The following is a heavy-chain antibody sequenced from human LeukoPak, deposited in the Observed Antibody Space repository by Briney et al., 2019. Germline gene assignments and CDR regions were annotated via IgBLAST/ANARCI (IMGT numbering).Heavy chain of an antibody. CDR2: INHSGST. J-gene: IGHJ4*02. Sequence: ETLSLTCAVYGGSFSGYYWSWIRQPPGKGLEWIGEINHSGSTNYNPSLKRRVTISVDTSKNQFSLKLSSVTAADTAVYYCAEITIFGVPRAPYWGQGTLVTVSS. CDR3: AEITIFGVPRAPY. CDR1: GGSFSGYY. V-gene: IGHV4-34*01. D-gene: IGHD3-3*01.